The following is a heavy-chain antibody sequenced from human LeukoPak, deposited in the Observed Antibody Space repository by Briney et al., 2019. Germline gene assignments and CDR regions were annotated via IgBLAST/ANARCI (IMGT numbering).Heavy chain of an antibody. J-gene: IGHJ4*02. CDR2: IYHSGST. V-gene: IGHV4-38-2*01. CDR3: AGHGLSDYGDRGGLDY. D-gene: IGHD4-17*01. CDR1: GYSISSGYY. Sequence: PSQTLSLTCAVSGYSISSGYYWGWIRQPPGKGLEWIGSIYHSGSTYYNPSLKSRVTISVDTSKNQFSLKLSSVTAADTAVYYCAGHGLSDYGDRGGLDYWGQGTLVTVSS.